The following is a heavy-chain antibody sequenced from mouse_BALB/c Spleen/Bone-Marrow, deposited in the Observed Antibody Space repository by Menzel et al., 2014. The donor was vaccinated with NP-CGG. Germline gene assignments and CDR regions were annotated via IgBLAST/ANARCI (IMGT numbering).Heavy chain of an antibody. CDR2: IWGSGST. Sequence: QVQLKDSGPGLVAPSQSLSITCTVSGFSLSRYSIHWIRQPPGNGLEWLGMIWGSGSTDYNSALKSRLSISKDNTKSQVFLKMNSLQTDDTAIYYCARNLRDPFAYWGQGTLVTVSA. CDR3: ARNLRDPFAY. V-gene: IGHV2-6-4*01. CDR1: GFSLSRYS. J-gene: IGHJ3*01.